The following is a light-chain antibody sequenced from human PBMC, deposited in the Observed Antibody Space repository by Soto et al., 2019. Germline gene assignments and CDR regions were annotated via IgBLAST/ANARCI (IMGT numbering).Light chain of an antibody. V-gene: IGKV1-39*01. J-gene: IGKJ5*01. CDR3: QQGYSSPAT. Sequence: DIQMTQSPSVLSASVGDRVTITCRASQSIGKHLNWYQQKPGKAPKFLIYGASTLPNGVPSRFTGSGSGTDFTLTVNSLQAEDFATYYCQQGYSSPATFGQGTRLEI. CDR2: GAS. CDR1: QSIGKH.